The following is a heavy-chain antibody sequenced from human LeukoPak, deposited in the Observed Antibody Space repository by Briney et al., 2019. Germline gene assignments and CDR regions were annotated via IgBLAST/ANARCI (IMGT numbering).Heavy chain of an antibody. CDR1: GFTFSTYS. CDR2: ISSSSSNI. J-gene: IGHJ4*02. Sequence: GGSLRLSCAASGFTFSTYSMNWVRQAPGKGLEWVSYISSSSSNIYYADSVKGRFTISRDNAKNSLYLLMNSLRAEDTAVNYCASLISRGGYSYGPTHDYWGQGTLVTVSS. V-gene: IGHV3-48*01. CDR3: ASLISRGGYSYGPTHDY. D-gene: IGHD5-18*01.